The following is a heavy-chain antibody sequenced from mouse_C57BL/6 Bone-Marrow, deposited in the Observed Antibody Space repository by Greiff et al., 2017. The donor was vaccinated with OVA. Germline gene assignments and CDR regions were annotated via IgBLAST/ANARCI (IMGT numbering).Heavy chain of an antibody. CDR2: IYPGDGDT. CDR1: GYAFSSYW. Sequence: QVQLQQSGPELVKPGASVKISCKASGYAFSSYWMNWVKQRPGKGLEWIGRIYPGDGDTNYNGKFKGKATLNADKSSSTAYMELSSLTSEDSAVYFCARRTTVVAKAMDYWGQGTSVTVSS. V-gene: IGHV1-82*01. D-gene: IGHD1-1*01. CDR3: ARRTTVVAKAMDY. J-gene: IGHJ4*01.